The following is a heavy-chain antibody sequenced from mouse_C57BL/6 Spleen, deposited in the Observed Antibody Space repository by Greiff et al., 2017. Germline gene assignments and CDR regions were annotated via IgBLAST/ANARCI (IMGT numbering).Heavy chain of an antibody. CDR1: GYTFTSYG. Sequence: VQLQQSGAELARPGASVKLSCKASGYTFTSYGISWVKQRTGQGLEWIGEIYPRSGNTSYNEKFKGKATLTADKSSSTAYMELRSLTSEDSAVYFCASRYSNYVLFAYWGQGTLVTVSA. CDR2: IYPRSGNT. V-gene: IGHV1-81*01. D-gene: IGHD2-5*01. J-gene: IGHJ3*01. CDR3: ASRYSNYVLFAY.